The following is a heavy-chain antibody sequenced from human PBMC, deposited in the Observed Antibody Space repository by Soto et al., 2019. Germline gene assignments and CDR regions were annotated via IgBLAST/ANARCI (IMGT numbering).Heavy chain of an antibody. Sequence: GGSLRLSCSTSGFTFGDYGMTWFRQAPGKGLEWVGLIRSKSYGKTTEYAASATDRFTISRDDSKRIAYLQMNSLKADDTAVYYCTIDRWHYGDSKWYFVLWGRGTLVTVSS. D-gene: IGHD4-17*01. V-gene: IGHV3-49*03. J-gene: IGHJ2*01. CDR3: TIDRWHYGDSKWYFVL. CDR1: GFTFGDYG. CDR2: IRSKSYGKTT.